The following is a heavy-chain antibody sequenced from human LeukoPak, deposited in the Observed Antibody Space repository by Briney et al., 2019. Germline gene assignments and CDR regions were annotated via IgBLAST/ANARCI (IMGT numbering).Heavy chain of an antibody. CDR3: TRVADSNLVSDAFDV. CDR1: GGNFVTDA. D-gene: IGHD2-21*01. J-gene: IGHJ3*01. Sequence: SVKVSCKTSGGNFVTDATNWVRQVPGQGLEWMGGIIPAISRTDYTYNFEDRVTITADDSATTAYLEVTNLRPEDTAMYYCTRVADSNLVSDAFDVWGQGTMVTVSS. V-gene: IGHV1-69*01. CDR2: IIPAISRT.